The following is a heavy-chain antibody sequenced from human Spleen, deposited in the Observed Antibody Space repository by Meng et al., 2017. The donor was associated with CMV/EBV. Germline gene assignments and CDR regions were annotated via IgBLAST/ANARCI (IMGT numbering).Heavy chain of an antibody. Sequence: LRLSCTVSGGSISSYSWTWIRQPPGKGLEWIGYIYYSGSTYYNPSLKSRVTISVDTSKNQFSLKLSSVTAADTAVYYCARGRPSDIVVVPAVPAHWFDPWGQGTLVTVSS. CDR3: ARGRPSDIVVVPAVPAHWFDP. V-gene: IGHV4-30-4*08. CDR2: IYYSGST. D-gene: IGHD2-2*01. CDR1: GGSISSYS. J-gene: IGHJ5*02.